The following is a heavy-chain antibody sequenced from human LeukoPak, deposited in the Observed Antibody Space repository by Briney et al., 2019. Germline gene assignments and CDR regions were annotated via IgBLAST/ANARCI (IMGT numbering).Heavy chain of an antibody. Sequence: ASVKVSCKASGYTFTNYAVNWVRQAPGQGLEWMGWINTNTGNPTYAQGFTGRFVFSLDTSVSTAYLQISSLKAEDTAVYYCARVSWFGEPDYWGQGTLVTVSS. CDR1: GYTFTNYA. CDR3: ARVSWFGEPDY. V-gene: IGHV7-4-1*02. J-gene: IGHJ4*02. D-gene: IGHD3-10*01. CDR2: INTNTGNP.